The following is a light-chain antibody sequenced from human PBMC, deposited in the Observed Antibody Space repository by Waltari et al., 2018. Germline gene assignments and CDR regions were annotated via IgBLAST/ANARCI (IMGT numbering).Light chain of an antibody. CDR2: ELI. J-gene: IGLJ2*01. V-gene: IGLV2-23*02. CDR1: TRDVGIYNL. Sequence: QSTLTQTPSVSGSPGHSITISCTATTRDVGIYNLVSWYQHHPGKTPTLIIYELIKRPSGISNRFSGSKAGKAASLTSAGLQAEDEADYYCCSYAGSTTLFGGGTKLTVL. CDR3: CSYAGSTTL.